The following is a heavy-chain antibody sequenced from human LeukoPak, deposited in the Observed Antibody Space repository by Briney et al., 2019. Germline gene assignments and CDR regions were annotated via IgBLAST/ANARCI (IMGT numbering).Heavy chain of an antibody. D-gene: IGHD3-10*01. CDR1: GYTLTELS. Sequence: GASVKVSCKVSGYTLTELSMHWVRQAPGKGLEWMGGFDPEDGETIYAQKFQGRVTMTEDTSTDTAYMELSSLRSEDTAVYYCATVYYGSGSYNPFDYWGQGTLVTVSS. V-gene: IGHV1-24*01. J-gene: IGHJ4*02. CDR3: ATVYYGSGSYNPFDY. CDR2: FDPEDGET.